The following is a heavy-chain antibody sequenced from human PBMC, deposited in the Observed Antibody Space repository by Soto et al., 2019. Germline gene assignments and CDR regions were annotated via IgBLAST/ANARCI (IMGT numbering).Heavy chain of an antibody. D-gene: IGHD6-6*01. V-gene: IGHV1-2*02. J-gene: IGHJ4*02. CDR2: INLNTGGT. CDR1: GYTFTGFF. CDR3: AREGIEARIPSD. Sequence: GASVKVSCKASGYTFTGFFLHWVRQAPGQGLEWLGWINLNTGGTNYAQDFQGRITMTRDTSISTAYLELTSLRSDDTAVYYCAREGIEARIPSDWGQGTLVTVSS.